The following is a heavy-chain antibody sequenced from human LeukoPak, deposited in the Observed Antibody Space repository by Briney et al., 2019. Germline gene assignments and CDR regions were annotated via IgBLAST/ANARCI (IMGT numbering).Heavy chain of an antibody. V-gene: IGHV4-38-2*02. Sequence: SETLSLTCTVSGYSISSGYYWGWIRQPPGKGLEWIGSMYHSGSTYYNPSLESRVTISVDTSQNQFSLKLSSVTAADTAVYYCARDREPYYFDYWGQGTLVTVSS. CDR2: MYHSGST. CDR1: GYSISSGYY. CDR3: ARDREPYYFDY. D-gene: IGHD1-14*01. J-gene: IGHJ4*02.